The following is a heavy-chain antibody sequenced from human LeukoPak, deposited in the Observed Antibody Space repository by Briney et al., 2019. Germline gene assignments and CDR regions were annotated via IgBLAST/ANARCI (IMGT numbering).Heavy chain of an antibody. D-gene: IGHD3-22*01. Sequence: SETLSLTCTVSGYSISRDYYWGWIRQPPGKGLEWIGSFFVRGSTNYNPSLKSRVTISVDTSKNQFSLKLSSVTAADTAVYYCTRYYYDSSGYPAFDYWGQGTLVTVSS. CDR1: GYSISRDYY. V-gene: IGHV4-38-2*02. CDR2: FFVRGST. J-gene: IGHJ4*02. CDR3: TRYYYDSSGYPAFDY.